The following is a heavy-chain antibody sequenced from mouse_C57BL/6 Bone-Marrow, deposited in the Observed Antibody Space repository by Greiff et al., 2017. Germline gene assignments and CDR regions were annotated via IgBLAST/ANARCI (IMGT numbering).Heavy chain of an antibody. Sequence: QVQLQQPGAELVKPGASVKMSCKASGYTFTSYWITWVKQRPGQGLEWIGDFYPGSGSTNYNETFKSKATLTVDTSSSTAYLQLSSLTSEDSAVYYCATYDGYHWYFDVWGTGTTVTVSS. J-gene: IGHJ1*03. D-gene: IGHD2-3*01. CDR1: GYTFTSYW. CDR3: ATYDGYHWYFDV. V-gene: IGHV1-55*01. CDR2: FYPGSGST.